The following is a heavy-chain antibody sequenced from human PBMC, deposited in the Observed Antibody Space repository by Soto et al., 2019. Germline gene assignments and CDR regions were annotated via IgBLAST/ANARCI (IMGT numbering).Heavy chain of an antibody. V-gene: IGHV4-4*02. CDR1: GGSISSSNW. J-gene: IGHJ6*02. Sequence: TETLSLTCAVSGGSISSSNWWSWVRQPPGKGLEWIGEIYHSGSTNYNPSLKSRVTISVDKSKNQFSLKLSSVTAADTAVYYCAREAEDYYYGMDVWGQGTTVTVSS. CDR3: AREAEDYYYGMDV. CDR2: IYHSGST. D-gene: IGHD6-19*01.